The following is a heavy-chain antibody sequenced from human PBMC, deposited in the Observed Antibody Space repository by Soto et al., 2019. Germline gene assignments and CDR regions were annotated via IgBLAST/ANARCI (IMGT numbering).Heavy chain of an antibody. D-gene: IGHD3-3*01. CDR1: GGSISSYY. Sequence: PSETLSLTCTVSGGSISSYYRSWIRQPPGKGLEWIGYIYYSGSTNYNPSLKSRVTISVDTSKNQFSLKLSSVTAADTAVYYCAREWHDFWSGYHRDYYYMDVWGKGTTVTVSS. CDR2: IYYSGST. V-gene: IGHV4-59*01. J-gene: IGHJ6*03. CDR3: AREWHDFWSGYHRDYYYMDV.